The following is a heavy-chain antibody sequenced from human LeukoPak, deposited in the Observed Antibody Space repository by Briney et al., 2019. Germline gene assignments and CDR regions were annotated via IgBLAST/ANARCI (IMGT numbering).Heavy chain of an antibody. CDR2: IYYSGST. CDR3: ARVGYCSSTSCRRYYYMDV. D-gene: IGHD2-2*01. CDR1: GGSISSSSYY. Sequence: PSETLSLTCTVSGGSISSSSYYWGWIRQPPGKGLEWIGSIYYSGSTYYNPSLKSRVTISVDTSKNQFSPKLSSVTAADTAVYYCARVGYCSSTSCRRYYYMDVWGKGTTVTVSS. J-gene: IGHJ6*03. V-gene: IGHV4-39*01.